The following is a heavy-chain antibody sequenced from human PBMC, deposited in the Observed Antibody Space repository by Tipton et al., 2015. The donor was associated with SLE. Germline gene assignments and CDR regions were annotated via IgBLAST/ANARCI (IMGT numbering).Heavy chain of an antibody. Sequence: TLSLTCAVYGGSFRGYYWSWIRQPPGKGLEWIGTIYYSGSTHYNPSLRSRVTIPIDTSKNQFSLKLSSVTAADTAVYYCARDPQTYHNFWGAYHWFDPWGQGTLVTVSS. J-gene: IGHJ5*02. CDR2: IYYSGST. D-gene: IGHD3-16*01. CDR3: ARDPQTYHNFWGAYHWFDP. V-gene: IGHV4-34*01. CDR1: GGSFRGYY.